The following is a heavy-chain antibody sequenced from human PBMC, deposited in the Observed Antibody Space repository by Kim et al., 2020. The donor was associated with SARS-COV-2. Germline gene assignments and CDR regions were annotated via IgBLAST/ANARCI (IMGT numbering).Heavy chain of an antibody. J-gene: IGHJ4*02. Sequence: AAPGKGRFTISRDESKNTLYLQMNSLKTEDTAVYYCTTEDVVRGVTPFDYWGQGTLVTVSS. CDR3: TTEDVVRGVTPFDY. D-gene: IGHD3-10*01. V-gene: IGHV3-15*01.